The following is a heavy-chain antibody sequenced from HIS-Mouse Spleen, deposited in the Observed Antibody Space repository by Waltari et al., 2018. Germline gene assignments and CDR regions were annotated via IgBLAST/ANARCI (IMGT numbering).Heavy chain of an antibody. CDR3: ARESPYSSSWYDWYFDL. CDR1: GGSISSSSYY. D-gene: IGHD6-13*01. Sequence: QLQLQESGPGLVKPSETLSLTCTVSGGSISSSSYYWGWIRQPPGKGLEWIGRIYYSGSTDKNPSLKSRVTISVDTSKNQFSLKLSAVTAADTAVYYCARESPYSSSWYDWYFDLWGRGTLVTVSS. J-gene: IGHJ2*01. V-gene: IGHV4-39*07. CDR2: IYYSGST.